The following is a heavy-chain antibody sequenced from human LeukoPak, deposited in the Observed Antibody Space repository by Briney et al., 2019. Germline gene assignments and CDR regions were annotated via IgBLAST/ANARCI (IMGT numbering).Heavy chain of an antibody. CDR2: IYSSGST. V-gene: IGHV4-4*07. J-gene: IGHJ4*02. D-gene: IGHD4-17*01. CDR1: GDSISSYY. Sequence: SETLSLTCTVSGDSISSYYWSWIRQPAGKGLEWIGRIYSSGSTNYNPSLKSRVTMSVDTSKNQFSLKLSSVTAADTAVYYCARIRTTVTTEYYFDYWGQGTLVTVSS. CDR3: ARIRTTVTTEYYFDY.